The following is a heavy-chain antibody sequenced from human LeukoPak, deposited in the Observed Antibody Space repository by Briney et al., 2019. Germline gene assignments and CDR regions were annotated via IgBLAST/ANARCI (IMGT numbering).Heavy chain of an antibody. J-gene: IGHJ4*02. CDR1: GFSFSTYD. V-gene: IGHV3-48*01. Sequence: GGSLRLSCVTSGFSFSTYDMSWVRQAPGKGLEWVSYITGSSSTIYYADSVKGRFTISRDNAKNSLYLQMNSLRAEDTAVYYCARRFDSWGQGTLVTVSS. CDR3: ARRFDS. CDR2: ITGSSSTI.